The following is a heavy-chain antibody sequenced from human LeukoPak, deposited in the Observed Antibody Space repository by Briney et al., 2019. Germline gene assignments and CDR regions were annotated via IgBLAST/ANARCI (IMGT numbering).Heavy chain of an antibody. V-gene: IGHV4-59*12. J-gene: IGHJ4*02. CDR2: IYYSGGT. CDR3: ARDAPIAVAGTVD. CDR1: GGSISSYY. D-gene: IGHD6-19*01. Sequence: SETLSLTCTVSGGSISSYYWSWIRQPPGKGLEWLGYIYYSGGTNYNPSLKSRVIISVDTSKNQFSLKLSSVTAADTAVYYCARDAPIAVAGTVDWGQGTLVTVSS.